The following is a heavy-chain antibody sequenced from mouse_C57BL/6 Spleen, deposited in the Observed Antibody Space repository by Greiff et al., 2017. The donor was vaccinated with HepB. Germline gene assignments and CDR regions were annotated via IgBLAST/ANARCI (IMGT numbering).Heavy chain of an antibody. CDR1: GFTFSDYG. V-gene: IGHV5-17*01. CDR3: ARDDYDDFDY. J-gene: IGHJ2*01. Sequence: EVKLMESGGGLVKPGGSLKLSCAASGFTFSDYGMHWVRQAPEKGLEWVAYISSGSSTIYYADTVKGRFTISRDNAKNTLFLQMTSLRSEDTALYYCARDDYDDFDYWGQGTTLTVSS. D-gene: IGHD2-4*01. CDR2: ISSGSSTI.